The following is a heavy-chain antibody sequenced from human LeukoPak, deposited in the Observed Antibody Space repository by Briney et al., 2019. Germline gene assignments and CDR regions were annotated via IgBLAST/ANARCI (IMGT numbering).Heavy chain of an antibody. V-gene: IGHV4-59*12. CDR1: GGSISSYY. D-gene: IGHD2-2*01. Sequence: SETLSLTCTVSGGSISSYYWSWIRQPPGKGLEWIGYIYYSGSTNYNPSLKSRVTISVDTSKNQFSLKLSSVTAADTAVYYCAAWQLYCSSTSCPGPEYFQHWGQGTLVTVSS. CDR3: AAWQLYCSSTSCPGPEYFQH. J-gene: IGHJ1*01. CDR2: IYYSGST.